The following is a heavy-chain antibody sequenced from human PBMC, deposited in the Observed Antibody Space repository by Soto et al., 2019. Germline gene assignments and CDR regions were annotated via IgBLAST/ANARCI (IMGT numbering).Heavy chain of an antibody. CDR3: ARGIAAAAKNWFDP. J-gene: IGHJ5*02. Sequence: SETLSLTCTVSGGPISSYYWSWIRQPAGKGLEWIGRIYTSGSTNYNPSLKSRVTMSVDTSKNQFSLKLSSVTAADTAVYYRARGIAAAAKNWFDPWGQGTLVTVSS. CDR1: GGPISSYY. CDR2: IYTSGST. D-gene: IGHD6-13*01. V-gene: IGHV4-4*07.